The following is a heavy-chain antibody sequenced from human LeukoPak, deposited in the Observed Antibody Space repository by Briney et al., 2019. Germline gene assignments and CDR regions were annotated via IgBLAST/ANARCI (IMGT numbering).Heavy chain of an antibody. V-gene: IGHV3-74*01. CDR2: IHSDGSST. D-gene: IGHD6-19*01. CDR1: GFTFSNYW. J-gene: IGHJ6*04. CDR3: ARDIGRSGWFSMDV. Sequence: PGGSLRLSCAASGFTFSNYWMHWVRQAPGKGLVWVSHIHSDGSSTSYADSVKGRFTISRDNSKNTLYLQMNSLRAEDTAVYYCARDIGRSGWFSMDVWGKGTTVTISS.